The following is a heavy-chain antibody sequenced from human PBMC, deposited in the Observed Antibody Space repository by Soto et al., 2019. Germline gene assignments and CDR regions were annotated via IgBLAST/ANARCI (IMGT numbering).Heavy chain of an antibody. V-gene: IGHV3-66*01. CDR3: ATVGRFWSGRDY. CDR1: GFTVSSNY. D-gene: IGHD3-3*01. J-gene: IGHJ4*02. CDR2: IYGGGNT. Sequence: GGSLRLSCAASGFTVSSNYMSWVRQAPGKGLEWVSVIYGGGNTYYADSVKGRFTISRDSSKNTLYLQMNSLRAEDTAVYYCATVGRFWSGRDYWGQGTLVTVSS.